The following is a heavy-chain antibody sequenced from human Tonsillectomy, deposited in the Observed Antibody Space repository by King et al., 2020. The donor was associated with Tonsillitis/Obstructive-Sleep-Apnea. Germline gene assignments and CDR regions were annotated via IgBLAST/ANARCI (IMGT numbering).Heavy chain of an antibody. CDR1: GFIFSSFT. D-gene: IGHD3-10*01. CDR2: MLYDGSHR. V-gene: IGHV3-30*04. Sequence: HVQLVETGGGVVQPGRTLRLSCAASGFIFSSFTVYWVRQGPGKGLEWVAFMLYDGSHRDYADPVEGRFSISRDISKNTVYLQMNSLGAEDTAVYYCARGDHTWGVAFDIWGQGTMVTVSS. J-gene: IGHJ3*02. CDR3: ARGDHTWGVAFDI.